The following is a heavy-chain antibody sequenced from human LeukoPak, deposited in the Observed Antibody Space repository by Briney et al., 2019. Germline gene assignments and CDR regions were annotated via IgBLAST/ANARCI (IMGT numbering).Heavy chain of an antibody. D-gene: IGHD3-10*01. CDR1: GGSISSYY. V-gene: IGHV4-59*01. CDR3: ARGKFGELFRV. Sequence: PSETLSLTCTVSGGSISSYYWSWIRQPPGKGLEWIGYIYYSGSTNYNPSLKSRVTISVDTSKNQFSLKLSSVTAADTAVYYCARGKFGELFRVWGQGTLVTVSS. J-gene: IGHJ4*02. CDR2: IYYSGST.